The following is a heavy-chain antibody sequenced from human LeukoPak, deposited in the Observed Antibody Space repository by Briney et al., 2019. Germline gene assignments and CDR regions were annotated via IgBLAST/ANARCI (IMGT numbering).Heavy chain of an antibody. D-gene: IGHD3-22*01. J-gene: IGHJ4*02. CDR2: ISGSGGST. V-gene: IGHV3-23*01. Sequence: GSLRLSCAASGFTFSSYWMHWVRQAPGKGLEWVSAISGSGGSTYYADSVKGRFTISRDNSKNTLYLQMNSLRAEDTAVYYCAKDGYYYDSSGYYPFDYWGQGTLVTVSS. CDR1: GFTFSSYW. CDR3: AKDGYYYDSSGYYPFDY.